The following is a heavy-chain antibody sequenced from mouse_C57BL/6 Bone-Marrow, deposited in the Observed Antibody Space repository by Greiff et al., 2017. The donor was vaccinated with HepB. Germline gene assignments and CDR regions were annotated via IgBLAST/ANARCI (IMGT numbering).Heavy chain of an antibody. CDR1: GFSFNTYA. CDR2: IRSKSNNYAT. CDR3: VRHQGLGEMDY. Sequence: EVQVVESGGGLVQPKGSLKLSCAASGFSFNTYAMNWVRQAPGKGLEWVARIRSKSNNYATYYADSVKDRFTISRDDSESMLYLQMNNLKTEDTAMYYCVRHQGLGEMDYWGQGTSVTVSS. J-gene: IGHJ4*01. D-gene: IGHD4-1*01. V-gene: IGHV10-1*01.